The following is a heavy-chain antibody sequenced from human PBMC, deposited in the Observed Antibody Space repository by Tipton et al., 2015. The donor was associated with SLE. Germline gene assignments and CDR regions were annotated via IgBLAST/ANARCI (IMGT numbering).Heavy chain of an antibody. Sequence: GLVKPSETLSLTCTVSGGSISSGGYYWSWIRQPPGKGLEWIGEIYHSGSTNYNPSLKSRVTISIDTSKNQFSLKLRSVSAADTAVYYCARVDTSTDWHFDLWGRGTLVTVSS. D-gene: IGHD5-18*01. CDR2: IYHSGST. J-gene: IGHJ2*01. CDR3: ARVDTSTDWHFDL. V-gene: IGHV4-39*07. CDR1: GGSISSGGYY.